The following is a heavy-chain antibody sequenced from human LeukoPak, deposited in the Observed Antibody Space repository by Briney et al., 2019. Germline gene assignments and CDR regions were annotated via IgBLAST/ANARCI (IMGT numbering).Heavy chain of an antibody. D-gene: IGHD3-22*01. CDR1: GFTFSSYS. CDR2: ISSSSYI. Sequence: GGSLRLSCAASGFTFSSYSMNWVRQAPGKGLEWVSSISSSSYIYYADSVKGRFTISRDNAKNSLYLQMNSLRAEDTAVYYCASCLSGVDDSSGYYGYYGMDVWGQGTTVTVSS. V-gene: IGHV3-21*01. J-gene: IGHJ6*02. CDR3: ASCLSGVDDSSGYYGYYGMDV.